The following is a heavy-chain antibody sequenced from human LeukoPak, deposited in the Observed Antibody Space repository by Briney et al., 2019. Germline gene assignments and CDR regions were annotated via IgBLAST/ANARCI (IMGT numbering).Heavy chain of an antibody. CDR2: INHSGST. J-gene: IGHJ4*02. CDR1: SGSISTSNYY. CDR3: ARLFPRGYSSSWSKPRYFDY. Sequence: SETLSLTCTVSSGSISTSNYYWSWIRQPPGKGLEWIGEINHSGSTNYNPSLKSRVTISVDTSKNQFSLKLSSVTAADTAVYYCARLFPRGYSSSWSKPRYFDYWGQGTLVTVSS. D-gene: IGHD6-13*01. V-gene: IGHV4-39*07.